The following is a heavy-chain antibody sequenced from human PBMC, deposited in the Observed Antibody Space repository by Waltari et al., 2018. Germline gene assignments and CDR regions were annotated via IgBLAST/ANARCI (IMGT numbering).Heavy chain of an antibody. Sequence: QVQLQESGPGLVKPSETLSLTCTVSGGSISSYSWSWIRKPPGKGLEWIGYIYYSGSTNYNPSLKSRVTISVDTSKNQFSLKLSSVTAADTAVYYCARAPFWSGSNWFDPWGQGTLVTVSS. CDR2: IYYSGST. CDR1: GGSISSYS. D-gene: IGHD3-3*01. J-gene: IGHJ5*02. V-gene: IGHV4-59*01. CDR3: ARAPFWSGSNWFDP.